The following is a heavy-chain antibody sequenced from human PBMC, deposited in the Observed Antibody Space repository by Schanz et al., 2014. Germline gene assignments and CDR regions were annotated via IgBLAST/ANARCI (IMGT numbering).Heavy chain of an antibody. CDR2: IGGSGGST. Sequence: EVQLVESGGGLVQPGGSLTLSCAASGFTFSSYLMSWVRQAPGKGLEWVSGIGGSGGSTDYADSVKGRFTISRDNSKNTVHLQMNSLRAEDTAVYFCARVGGTYYDFWSGVPPTVMHDGFDIWGQGTMVSVSS. CDR3: ARVGGTYYDFWSGVPPTVMHDGFDI. CDR1: GFTFSSYL. D-gene: IGHD3-3*01. V-gene: IGHV3-23*04. J-gene: IGHJ3*02.